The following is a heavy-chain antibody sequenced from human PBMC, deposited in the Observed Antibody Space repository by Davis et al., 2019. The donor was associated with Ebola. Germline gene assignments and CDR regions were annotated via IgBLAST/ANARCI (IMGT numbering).Heavy chain of an antibody. Sequence: PGGSLRLSCAASGFTFSSYWMSWVRQAPGKGLEWVANIKQDGSEKYYVDSVKGRFTISRDNAKNSLYLQMNSLRAEDTAVYYCARAGDYYDSSGYYPYWGQGTLVTVSS. J-gene: IGHJ4*02. CDR2: IKQDGSEK. CDR3: ARAGDYYDSSGYYPY. CDR1: GFTFSSYW. D-gene: IGHD3-22*01. V-gene: IGHV3-7*01.